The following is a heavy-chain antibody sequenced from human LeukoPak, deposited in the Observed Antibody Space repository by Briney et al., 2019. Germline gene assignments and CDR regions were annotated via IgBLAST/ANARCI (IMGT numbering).Heavy chain of an antibody. V-gene: IGHV3-30*03. D-gene: IGHD3-10*01. CDR1: GFTFSNYS. Sequence: PGGSLRLSCAASGFTFSNYSMNWVRQAPGKGLEWVAVISYDGSNKYYADSVKGRFTISRDNSKNTLYLQMNSLRAEDTAVYYCARDFLMVRGVTDLYFDYWGQGTLVTVSS. CDR2: ISYDGSNK. CDR3: ARDFLMVRGVTDLYFDY. J-gene: IGHJ4*02.